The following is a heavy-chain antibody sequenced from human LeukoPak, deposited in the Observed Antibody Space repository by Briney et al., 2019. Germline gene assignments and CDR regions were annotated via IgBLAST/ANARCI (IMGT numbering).Heavy chain of an antibody. D-gene: IGHD3-22*01. CDR2: ISSSSYYI. CDR3: VRVGDYYDSGGYQGSDY. Sequence: PGGSLRLSCAASGFTFSSYTMNWVRQAPGKGLEWVSSISSSSYYIYYADSVKGRFTISRDNAKNSVYLQMNSLRDEDTAFYYCVRVGDYYDSGGYQGSDYWGQGTLVTVSS. CDR1: GFTFSSYT. V-gene: IGHV3-21*01. J-gene: IGHJ4*02.